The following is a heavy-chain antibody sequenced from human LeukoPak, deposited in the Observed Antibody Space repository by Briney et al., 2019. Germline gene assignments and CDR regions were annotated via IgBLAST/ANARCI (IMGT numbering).Heavy chain of an antibody. D-gene: IGHD3-10*01. CDR3: AKDQGARYYGSGSSWFDP. CDR1: GFAFSKYW. Sequence: PGGSLRLSCAASGFAFSKYWMHWVRQSPSTGLVWLSHITSDGSGTSYADSVKGRFTISRDNASYTLYLQMNSLRAEDTAVYYCAKDQGARYYGSGSSWFDPWGQGTLVTVSS. J-gene: IGHJ5*02. V-gene: IGHV3-74*01. CDR2: ITSDGSGT.